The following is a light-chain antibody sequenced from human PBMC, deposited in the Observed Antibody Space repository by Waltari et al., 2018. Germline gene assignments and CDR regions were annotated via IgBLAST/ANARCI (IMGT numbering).Light chain of an antibody. Sequence: QSALTQPASVTGSPGQSITISCTGTSSDIGSYDYVSWYQQHPDKVPKLIIYDVTHRQAGIFDRFSGSKSGNTASLTISRLQAEDEAIYYCSSYTTGGTGVFGGGTKVTVL. J-gene: IGLJ3*02. CDR2: DVT. CDR1: SSDIGSYDY. V-gene: IGLV2-14*01. CDR3: SSYTTGGTGV.